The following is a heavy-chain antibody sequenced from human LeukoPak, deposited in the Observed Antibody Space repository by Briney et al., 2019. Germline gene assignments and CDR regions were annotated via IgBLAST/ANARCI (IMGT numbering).Heavy chain of an antibody. CDR3: ARDAVDTANAV. V-gene: IGHV3-30*03. CDR1: GFTFSRHG. J-gene: IGHJ6*02. CDR2: ISNDGSRK. Sequence: PGRSLRLSCAPSGFTFSRHGMHWVRQAPGKGLEWVAIISNDGSRKYYAHSVEGRFTISRDNSKNTLYLQMDSLRAEDTAVYYCARDAVDTANAVWGQGTTVTVSS. D-gene: IGHD5-18*01.